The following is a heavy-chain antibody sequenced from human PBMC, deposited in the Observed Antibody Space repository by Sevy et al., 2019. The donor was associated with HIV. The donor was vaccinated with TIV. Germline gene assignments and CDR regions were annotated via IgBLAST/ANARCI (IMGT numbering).Heavy chain of an antibody. J-gene: IGHJ6*02. V-gene: IGHV3-48*03. CDR1: GFTFSSYE. Sequence: GGSLRLSCAASGFTFSSYEMNWVRQAPGKGLEWVSYISSSGSTIYYADSVKGRFIISRDNAKNSLYLQMNSLRAEDTAVYYCARPPAVVVPAAIPLYGMDVWGQGTTVTVSS. CDR3: ARPPAVVVPAAIPLYGMDV. D-gene: IGHD2-2*01. CDR2: ISSSGSTI.